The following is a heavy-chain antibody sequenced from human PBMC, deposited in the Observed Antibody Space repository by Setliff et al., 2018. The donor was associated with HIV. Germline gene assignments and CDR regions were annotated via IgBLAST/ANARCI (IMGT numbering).Heavy chain of an antibody. Sequence: SETLSLTCAVYGGSFSGYYWSWIRQSPGKGLEWIGEINHSGSTNYNPSLKSRVTILGDTSKNQFSLKLNSVTAADTAVYYCGSIMVGGAMSYSYYYMDVGGKGTTVTVSS. J-gene: IGHJ6*03. D-gene: IGHD3-16*01. CDR3: GSIMVGGAMSYSYYYMDV. CDR2: INHSGST. CDR1: GGSFSGYY. V-gene: IGHV4-34*01.